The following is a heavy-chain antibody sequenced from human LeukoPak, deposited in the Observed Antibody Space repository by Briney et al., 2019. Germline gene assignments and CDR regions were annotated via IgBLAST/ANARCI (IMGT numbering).Heavy chain of an antibody. J-gene: IGHJ4*02. CDR2: MNPNSGNT. CDR3: AKYYYYDSSAITD. V-gene: IGHV1-8*01. CDR1: GYTFTSYD. D-gene: IGHD3-22*01. Sequence: GASVKVSCKASGYTFTSYDINWVRQATGQALEWMGWMNPNSGNTGYAQKFQGRVTMTRNTSISTAYMELSSLRSEDTAVYYCAKYYYYDSSAITDWGQGTLVTVSS.